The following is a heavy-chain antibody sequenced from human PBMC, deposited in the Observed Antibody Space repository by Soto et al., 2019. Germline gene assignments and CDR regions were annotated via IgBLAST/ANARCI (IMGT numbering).Heavy chain of an antibody. CDR2: ISAYNGNK. V-gene: IGHV1-18*01. CDR3: ARVLGQLLFDY. D-gene: IGHD2-21*02. J-gene: IGHJ4*02. CDR1: GYTFTSYG. Sequence: QVQLVQSGAEVKQPGASVKVSCKASGYTFTSYGISWVRQAPGQGLEWMGWISAYNGNKKYAQKLQGRVSMTTDASTSTAYMALRSLRSDDTAVSYCARVLGQLLFDYWGQGTLVTVSS.